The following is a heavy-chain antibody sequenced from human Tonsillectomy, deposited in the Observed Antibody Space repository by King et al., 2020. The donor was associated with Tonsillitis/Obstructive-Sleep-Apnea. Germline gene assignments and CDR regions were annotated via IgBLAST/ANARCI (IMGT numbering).Heavy chain of an antibody. Sequence: VQLQESGPGLVKPSETLSLTCTVSGGSISSYYWSWIRQPPGKGLEWIGYIYYSGSTNYNPSLKSRVTISVDTSKNQFSLKLSSVTAADTAVYYCSGVYCSSTSCPPYNWFDPWGQGTLVTVSS. D-gene: IGHD2-2*01. CDR2: IYYSGST. J-gene: IGHJ5*02. CDR3: SGVYCSSTSCPPYNWFDP. CDR1: GGSISSYY. V-gene: IGHV4-59*01.